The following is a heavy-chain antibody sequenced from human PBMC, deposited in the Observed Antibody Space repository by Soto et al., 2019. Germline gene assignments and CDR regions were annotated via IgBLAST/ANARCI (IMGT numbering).Heavy chain of an antibody. Sequence: SGPTLVNPTQTLTLTCTFSGFSLITGGVAVGWIRQSPGKALEWLALIYWNDDKLYSPSLKTRLTVTKDTSKNQVVLTMTNVGPVDTATYYCAHKLRYLDPMDVWGQGTTVTVSS. CDR2: IYWNDDK. D-gene: IGHD3-9*01. J-gene: IGHJ6*02. CDR3: AHKLRYLDPMDV. CDR1: GFSLITGGVA. V-gene: IGHV2-5*01.